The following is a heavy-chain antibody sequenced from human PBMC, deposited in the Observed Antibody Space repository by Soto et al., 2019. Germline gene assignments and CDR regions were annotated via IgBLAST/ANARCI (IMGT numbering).Heavy chain of an antibody. J-gene: IGHJ6*02. CDR1: GFTFRHYW. CDR3: ARVDVLLDCAMDV. V-gene: IGHV3-74*01. D-gene: IGHD3-16*01. Sequence: GGSLRLSCAASGFTFRHYWMNWVRQVPGKGLVWVSRIISDETTTTYADSVRGRFTISRDNAKNTLYLQMNSLRAEDTAVYYCARVDVLLDCAMDVWGQGTTVTVSS. CDR2: IISDETTT.